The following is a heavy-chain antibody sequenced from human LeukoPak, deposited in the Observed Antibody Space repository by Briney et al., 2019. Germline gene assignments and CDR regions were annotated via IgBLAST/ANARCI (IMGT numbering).Heavy chain of an antibody. Sequence: PSETLSLTCTVSGGSISSYYWSWIRQPPGKGLEWIGYIYYSGSTNYNPSLKSRVTISVDTSKNQFSLKLSSVTAADTAVYYCARHGSDILTGYSHFDYWGQGTLVTVSS. D-gene: IGHD3-9*01. J-gene: IGHJ4*02. CDR1: GGSISSYY. V-gene: IGHV4-59*01. CDR3: ARHGSDILTGYSHFDY. CDR2: IYYSGST.